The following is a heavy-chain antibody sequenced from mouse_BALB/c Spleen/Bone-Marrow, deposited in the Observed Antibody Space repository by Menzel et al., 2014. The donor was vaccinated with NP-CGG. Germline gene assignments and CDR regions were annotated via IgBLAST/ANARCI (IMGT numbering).Heavy chain of an antibody. D-gene: IGHD2-3*01. CDR3: VRGGWLLLFAY. V-gene: IGHV14-3*02. Sequence: EVKLMESGAELVKPGASVKLSCIASGFNIKDTYMHWVKQRPEQGLEWIGGIDPANGNTKYDPKFLGKATITADTSSNTAYLQLSSLTSEDTAVYYCVRGGWLLLFAYWGQGTLVTVSA. CDR1: GFNIKDTY. J-gene: IGHJ3*01. CDR2: IDPANGNT.